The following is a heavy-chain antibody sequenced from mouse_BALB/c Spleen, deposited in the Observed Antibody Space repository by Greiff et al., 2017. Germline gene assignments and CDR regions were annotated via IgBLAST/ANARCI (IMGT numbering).Heavy chain of an antibody. D-gene: IGHD2-14*01. V-gene: IGHV5-17*02. Sequence: EVQGVESGGGLVQPGGSRKLSCAASGFTFSSFGMHWVRQAPEKGLEWVAYISSGSSTIYYADTVKGRFTISRDNPKNTLFLQMTSLRSEDTAMYYCARLRRYDGDCYAMDYWGQGTSVTVSS. CDR3: ARLRRYDGDCYAMDY. J-gene: IGHJ4*01. CDR2: ISSGSSTI. CDR1: GFTFSSFG.